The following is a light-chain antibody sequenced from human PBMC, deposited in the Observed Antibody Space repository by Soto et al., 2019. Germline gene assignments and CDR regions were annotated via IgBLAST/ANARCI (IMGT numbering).Light chain of an antibody. CDR3: QQRSNWPRT. J-gene: IGKJ1*01. CDR2: DAS. Sequence: EIVLTQSPATLSLSTGQTATISCRASQRVSSYLAWYQQKPGQAPRLLIYDASNRATGIPARFSGSGSGTDFTLTISSLEPEDFAVYYCQQRSNWPRTFGQGTKVDIK. CDR1: QRVSSY. V-gene: IGKV3-11*01.